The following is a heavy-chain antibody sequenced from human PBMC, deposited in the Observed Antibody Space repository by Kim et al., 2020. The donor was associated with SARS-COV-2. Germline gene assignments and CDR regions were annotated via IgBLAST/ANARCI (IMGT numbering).Heavy chain of an antibody. Sequence: GGSLRLSCIGSGFTFGDYAMSWFHQAPGKGLEWVGFIRSKADGGTTEYAECVIGRFTISRDDTKCIAYLQMNSLKTEDTAVYYCTVGFGPPIYWGQGTL. D-gene: IGHD3-16*01. V-gene: IGHV3-49*03. CDR3: TVGFGPPIY. CDR2: IRSKADGGTT. CDR1: GFTFGDYA. J-gene: IGHJ4*02.